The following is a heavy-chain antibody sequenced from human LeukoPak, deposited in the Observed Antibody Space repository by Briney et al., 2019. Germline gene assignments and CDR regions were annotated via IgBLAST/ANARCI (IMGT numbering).Heavy chain of an antibody. CDR2: ISGSGGST. Sequence: PGGSLRLSCAASGFTFSSYAMSWVRQAPGKGLEWVSAISGSGGSTYYADSVKGRLTISRDNSKNTLYLQMNSLRAEDTAVYYCAKDEIYGDYHWFDPWGQGTLVTVSS. J-gene: IGHJ5*02. CDR3: AKDEIYGDYHWFDP. V-gene: IGHV3-23*01. D-gene: IGHD4-17*01. CDR1: GFTFSSYA.